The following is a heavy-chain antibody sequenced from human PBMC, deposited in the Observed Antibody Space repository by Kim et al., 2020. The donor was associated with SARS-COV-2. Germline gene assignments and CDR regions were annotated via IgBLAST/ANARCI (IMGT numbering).Heavy chain of an antibody. CDR3: ARGSKGGGSYLNY. D-gene: IGHD3-16*01. CDR1: GGSFSDFY. J-gene: IGHJ4*01. CDR2: INHSGST. Sequence: SETLSPTCAVYGGSFSDFYWNWIRQSPGKGLEWIGEINHSGSTNYNPSLMSRVTISVDTSKSQFSLKLNSVTAADTAVYYCARGSKGGGSYLNYWGRGTLVTVSS. V-gene: IGHV4-34*01.